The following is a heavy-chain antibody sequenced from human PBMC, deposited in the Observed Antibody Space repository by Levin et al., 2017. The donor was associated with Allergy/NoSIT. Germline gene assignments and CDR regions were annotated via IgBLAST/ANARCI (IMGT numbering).Heavy chain of an antibody. CDR1: GFTFSSYG. CDR3: ARGPSFIVPGRYDY. V-gene: IGHV3-48*02. J-gene: IGHJ4*02. Sequence: GGSLRLSCAASGFTFSSYGMNWVRQAPGQGLEWVSYISSSSTTMYYADSVKGRFTISRDNAKNSLYLQMNSLRDEDTAVYYCARGPSFIVPGRYDYWGQGTLVTVSS. CDR2: ISSSSTTM. D-gene: IGHD2-2*01.